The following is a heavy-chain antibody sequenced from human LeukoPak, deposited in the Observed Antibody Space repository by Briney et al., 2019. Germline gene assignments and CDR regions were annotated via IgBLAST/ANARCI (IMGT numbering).Heavy chain of an antibody. J-gene: IGHJ4*02. CDR1: GYSFTNYW. CDR2: IYPGDSDT. D-gene: IGHD6-13*01. CDR3: ARKTSNSWYVFDY. V-gene: IGHV5-51*01. Sequence: GESLKISCEGSGYSFTNYWIGWVRQMPGKGLEWMGIIYPGDSDTRYSPSFQGQVTISADKSISTAYLQWSSLKASDTAMYYCARKTSNSWYVFDYWGQGTLVTVSS.